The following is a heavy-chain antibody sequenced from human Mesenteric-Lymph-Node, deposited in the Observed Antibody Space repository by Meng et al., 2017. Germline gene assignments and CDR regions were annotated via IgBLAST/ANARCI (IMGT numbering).Heavy chain of an antibody. D-gene: IGHD2-2*01. CDR3: ARDHSRRGSWTGWWFDP. J-gene: IGHJ5*02. CDR2: INPTGDNL. Sequence: ASVKVSCKASGYPFTSNYMHWVRQAPGQGLEWMGTINPTGDNLVYAQEFQGRFTMTTDMSTSTFFMELSSLRSEDTAVYYCARDHSRRGSWTGWWFDPWGQGTQVTVSS. CDR1: GYPFTSNY. V-gene: IGHV1-46*01.